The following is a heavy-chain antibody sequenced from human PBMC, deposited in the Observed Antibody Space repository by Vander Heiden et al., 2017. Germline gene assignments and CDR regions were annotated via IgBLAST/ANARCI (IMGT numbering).Heavy chain of an antibody. CDR3: ARDLGNYDSSGYYYAVGYFDY. CDR1: GGSISSYY. CDR2: IYYSGST. Sequence: QVQLQESGPGLVKPSETLSLTCTVSGGSISSYYWSWIRQPPGKGLEWIGYIYYSGSTNYNPSLKSRVTISVDTSKNQFSLKLSSVTAADTAVYYCARDLGNYDSSGYYYAVGYFDYWGQGTLVTVSS. D-gene: IGHD3-22*01. V-gene: IGHV4-59*01. J-gene: IGHJ4*02.